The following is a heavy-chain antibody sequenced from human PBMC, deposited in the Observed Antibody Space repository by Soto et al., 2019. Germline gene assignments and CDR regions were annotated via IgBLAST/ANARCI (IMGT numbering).Heavy chain of an antibody. V-gene: IGHV1-3*01. Sequence: ASVKVSCKASGYTFTSYAMHWVRQAPGQRLEWMGWINAGNGNTKYSQKFQGRVTITRDTSASTAYMELSSLRSEDTAVYYCARDIVATPTLGHWGQGTLVTVSS. J-gene: IGHJ4*02. CDR3: ARDIVATPTLGH. D-gene: IGHD5-12*01. CDR1: GYTFTSYA. CDR2: INAGNGNT.